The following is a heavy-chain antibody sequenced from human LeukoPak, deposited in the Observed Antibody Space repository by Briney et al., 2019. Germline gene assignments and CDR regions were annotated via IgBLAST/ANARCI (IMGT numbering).Heavy chain of an antibody. V-gene: IGHV3-7*01. Sequence: GGPLRLSCAASGFTFSSYWMSWVRQAPGKGLEWVANIKQDGSEKYYVDSVKGRFTISRDNAKNSLYLQMNSLRAEDTAVYYCARDIESGGYGGTCDYWGQGTLVTVSS. CDR3: ARDIESGGYGGTCDY. CDR1: GFTFSSYW. D-gene: IGHD5-12*01. CDR2: IKQDGSEK. J-gene: IGHJ4*02.